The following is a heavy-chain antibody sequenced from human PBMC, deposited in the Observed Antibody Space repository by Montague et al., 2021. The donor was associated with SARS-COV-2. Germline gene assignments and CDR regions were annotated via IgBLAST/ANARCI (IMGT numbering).Heavy chain of an antibody. CDR3: ATSPRGNYYVY. CDR2: IKSSGST. CDR1: GGSISSGSDF. Sequence: TRSLTCTVSGGSISSGSDFWGWFRRPAGKGLEWIGRIKSSGSTNYNLSLKSRVIISTDTSKNQFSLELSSVTAADTAVYYCATSPRGNYYVYWGQGTLVTVSS. D-gene: IGHD1-1*01. J-gene: IGHJ4*02. V-gene: IGHV4-61*02.